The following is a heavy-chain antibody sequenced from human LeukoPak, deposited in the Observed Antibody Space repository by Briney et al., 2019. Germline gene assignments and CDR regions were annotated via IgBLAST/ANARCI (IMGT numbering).Heavy chain of an antibody. J-gene: IGHJ4*02. V-gene: IGHV4-30-4*08. CDR3: ARDARSGGYYFDY. CDR1: GGSISSGSYY. Sequence: NTSETLSLTCTVSGGSISSGSYYWSWIRQPAGKGLEWIGYIYYSGSTYYNPSLKSRVTISVDTSKNQFSLKLSSVTAADTAVYYCARDARSGGYYFDYWGQGTLVTVSS. CDR2: IYYSGST. D-gene: IGHD1-14*01.